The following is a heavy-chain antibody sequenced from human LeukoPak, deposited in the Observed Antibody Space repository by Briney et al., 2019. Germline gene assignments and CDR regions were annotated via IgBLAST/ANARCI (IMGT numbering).Heavy chain of an antibody. CDR1: GFPFDSYG. Sequence: GGSLRLSCAAYGFPFDSYGMEWVRQARGWGVEWVPFIRYDGSNEYYADSVKGRFTVFRDNSRNTAYLQMNSLRAEDTAMYYCSSHGILTEGWFATWGQGTLVTVSS. CDR3: SSHGILTEGWFAT. CDR2: IRYDGSNE. D-gene: IGHD3-9*01. J-gene: IGHJ5*02. V-gene: IGHV3-30*02.